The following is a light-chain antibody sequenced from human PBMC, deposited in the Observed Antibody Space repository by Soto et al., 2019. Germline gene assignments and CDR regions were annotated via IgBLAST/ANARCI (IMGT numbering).Light chain of an antibody. J-gene: IGKJ5*01. V-gene: IGKV3D-20*02. Sequence: ENVLTQSPGTLSLSPGERSTVSCRASQNVNNNYLVWYQQRPGQAPGLLIHGASSRAAGVPDRFTGSGSGTDFFLTISSLAPEDIAVYYCQHRSNWPPGFGQGTRLEIK. CDR2: GAS. CDR1: QNVNNNY. CDR3: QHRSNWPPG.